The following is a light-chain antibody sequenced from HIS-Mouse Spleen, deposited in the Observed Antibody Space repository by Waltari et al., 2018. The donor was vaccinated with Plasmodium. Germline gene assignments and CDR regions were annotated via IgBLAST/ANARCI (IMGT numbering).Light chain of an antibody. CDR1: SSDVGGYNY. V-gene: IGLV2-11*01. J-gene: IGLJ2*01. Sequence: QSALTQPRSVSGSPGQSVTISCTGTSSDVGGYNYVSWYQQHPDKAPKLMIYDVSKRPSGFPDRFSGSKSGNTASLTISGLQAEDEADYYCCSYAGSYTLVFGGGTKLTVL. CDR2: DVS. CDR3: CSYAGSYTLV.